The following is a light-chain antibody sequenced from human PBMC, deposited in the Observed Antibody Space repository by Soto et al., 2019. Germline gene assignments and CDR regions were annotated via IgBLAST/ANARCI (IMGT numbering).Light chain of an antibody. CDR2: SAS. CDR3: HQYNHWPMT. V-gene: IGKV3-15*01. Sequence: EVIMTQSPATLSVSPGERATLSCRARPSLSRNLAWYQQKPGQAPRLLISSASTRATGIPARFSGSGSGTEFILTISILQSEDFAVYYCHQYNHWPMTFGQGTRLEIK. J-gene: IGKJ5*01. CDR1: PSLSRN.